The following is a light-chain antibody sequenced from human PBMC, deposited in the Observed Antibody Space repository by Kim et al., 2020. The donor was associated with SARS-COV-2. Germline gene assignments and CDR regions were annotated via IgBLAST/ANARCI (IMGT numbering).Light chain of an antibody. V-gene: IGLV2-8*01. J-gene: IGLJ1*01. CDR1: SSDIGSYNF. CDR2: EVT. Sequence: GQSVTMSSTGASSDIGSYNFVSWYQQLPGKAPKLMIYEVTKRPSGVPDRFSGSKSGNTASLTVSGLQADDEADYYCSSYAGSNNFVFGTGTKVTVL. CDR3: SSYAGSNNFV.